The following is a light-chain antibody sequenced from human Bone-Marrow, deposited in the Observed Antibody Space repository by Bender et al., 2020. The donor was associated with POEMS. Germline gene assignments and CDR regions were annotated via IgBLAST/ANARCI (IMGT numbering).Light chain of an antibody. CDR1: KLGDQY. J-gene: IGLJ1*01. Sequence: SYELTQPPSVSVSSGQTTTITCSGDKLGDQYACWYQQKPGQSPVLVIYQDNQRPSGIPERFSGSNSGNTATLTISGTQAMDEADYYCQAWDSSTSDYVFGTGTKVTVL. V-gene: IGLV3-1*01. CDR3: QAWDSSTSDYV. CDR2: QDN.